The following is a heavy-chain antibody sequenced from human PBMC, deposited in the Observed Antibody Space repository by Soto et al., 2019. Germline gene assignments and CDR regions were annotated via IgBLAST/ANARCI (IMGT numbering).Heavy chain of an antibody. CDR3: ARGDGGNSDDAFDI. Sequence: PSETLSLACTVSGGSVSSGSYYWSWIRQPPGKGLEWIGYIYYSGSTNYNPSLKSRVTISVDTFKNQFSLKLSSVTAADTAVYYCARGDGGNSDDAFDIWGQGTMVTVSS. J-gene: IGHJ3*02. D-gene: IGHD2-21*02. CDR2: IYYSGST. CDR1: GGSVSSGSYY. V-gene: IGHV4-61*01.